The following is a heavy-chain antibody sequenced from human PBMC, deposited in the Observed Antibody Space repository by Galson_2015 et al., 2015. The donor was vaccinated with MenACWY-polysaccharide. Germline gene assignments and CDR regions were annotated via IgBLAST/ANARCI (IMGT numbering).Heavy chain of an antibody. Sequence: SLRIACKGSGLTFSSYGMGWVRQAPGQGLEWVSGLSATTGNTYYADSVRARFTISRDNSKNTLYLQVESLRAEDTALYYCANGAVHYGSRTYYDYWGQGTQVTVSS. D-gene: IGHD3-10*01. CDR3: ANGAVHYGSRTYYDY. CDR2: LSATTGNT. V-gene: IGHV3-23*01. CDR1: GLTFSSYG. J-gene: IGHJ4*02.